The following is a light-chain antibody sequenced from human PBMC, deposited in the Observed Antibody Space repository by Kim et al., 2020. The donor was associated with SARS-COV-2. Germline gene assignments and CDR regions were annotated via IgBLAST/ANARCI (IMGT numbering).Light chain of an antibody. Sequence: ASVGDRVTITCRASQSISSWLAWYQQKPGKAPKLLIYKASTLESGVPSRFSGSGSGTEFTLTISSLQPDDFATYYCQQYNSYSITFGQGTRLEIK. V-gene: IGKV1-5*03. CDR3: QQYNSYSIT. J-gene: IGKJ5*01. CDR2: KAS. CDR1: QSISSW.